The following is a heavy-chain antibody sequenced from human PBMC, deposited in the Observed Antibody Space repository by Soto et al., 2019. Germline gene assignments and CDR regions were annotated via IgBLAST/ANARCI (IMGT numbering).Heavy chain of an antibody. Sequence: EVQLVESGGGLVQPGGSLRLSCAASGFTFRIYSMNWVRQAPGKGLEWISYMTSDTKTIKYADSVKGRFTITRDNDKNLVYLHMTSLRDEDTAVYYCARSVEGHFDYWGQGTLVTVSS. D-gene: IGHD6-19*01. CDR1: GFTFRIYS. J-gene: IGHJ4*02. V-gene: IGHV3-48*02. CDR2: MTSDTKTI. CDR3: ARSVEGHFDY.